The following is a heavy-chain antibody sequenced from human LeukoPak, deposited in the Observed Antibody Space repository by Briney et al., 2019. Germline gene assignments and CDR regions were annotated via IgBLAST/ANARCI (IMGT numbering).Heavy chain of an antibody. CDR1: GGSISSSNYY. D-gene: IGHD3-22*01. J-gene: IGHJ3*02. CDR3: AREVEYYDSSGYRPHAFDI. V-gene: IGHV4-39*02. Sequence: SETLSLTCTVSGGSISSSNYYWGWTRQPPGKGLEWFGSVSYSGGTSYNPSLRSRVTISVDTSKNQFSLKLNSVTAADTAVYYCAREVEYYDSSGYRPHAFDIWGQGTVVTVSS. CDR2: VSYSGGT.